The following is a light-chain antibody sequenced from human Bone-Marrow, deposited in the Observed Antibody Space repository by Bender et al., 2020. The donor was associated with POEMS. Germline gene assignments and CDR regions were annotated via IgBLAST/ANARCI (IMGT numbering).Light chain of an antibody. J-gene: IGLJ2*01. V-gene: IGLV2-23*02. Sequence: QSALTQPRSVSGSPGQSVTISCTGTRSDVGSYNLVSWYQQYPGKAPKTMIYEVSKRPSGVSNRFSGSKSGNTASLTISGLQAEDEADYHCCSYAGSNTLIFGGGTKVTVL. CDR2: EVS. CDR3: CSYAGSNTLI. CDR1: RSDVGSYNL.